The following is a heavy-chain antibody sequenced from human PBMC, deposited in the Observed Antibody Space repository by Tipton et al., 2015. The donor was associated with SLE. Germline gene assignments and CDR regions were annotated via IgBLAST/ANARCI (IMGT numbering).Heavy chain of an antibody. D-gene: IGHD4-17*01. CDR3: ARDGYGDFGDAFDI. J-gene: IGHJ3*02. V-gene: IGHV4-59*01. CDR1: GGSISSSY. CDR2: IRDSGST. Sequence: TLSLTCSVSGGSISSSYWNWIRQPPGKELEWIGQIRDSGSTDYNPSLKSRVTMSVDMSKNQFSLKLTSVTAADTAVYYCARDGYGDFGDAFDIWGQGSMVTVSS.